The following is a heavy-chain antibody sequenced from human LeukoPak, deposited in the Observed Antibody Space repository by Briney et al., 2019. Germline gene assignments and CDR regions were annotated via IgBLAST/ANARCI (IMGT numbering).Heavy chain of an antibody. CDR3: ARDVGLRYFFDA. D-gene: IGHD1-26*01. CDR1: GFTFSSYW. V-gene: IGHV3-7*01. J-gene: IGHJ4*02. Sequence: GGSLRLSCAASGFTFSSYWMSWVRQAPGKGLEWAANIKQDGSEKYYVDSVKGRFTISRDNAKNSLYLQMNSLRAEDTAMYFCARDVGLRYFFDAWGQGTLVTVSS. CDR2: IKQDGSEK.